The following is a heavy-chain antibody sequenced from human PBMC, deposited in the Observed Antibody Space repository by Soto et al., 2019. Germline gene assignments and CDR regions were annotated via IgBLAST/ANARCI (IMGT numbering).Heavy chain of an antibody. Sequence: GASVKVSCKASGFTFTSSAMQWVRQARGQRPEGIGWIALGSGKTNYAQKFQGRVIITRNTSISTAYMELSSLRSEDTVLYYCGRSREVYYYYYYMDVWGKGTTVTVSS. J-gene: IGHJ6*03. CDR3: GRSREVYYYYYYMDV. CDR1: GFTFTSSA. V-gene: IGHV1-58*02. CDR2: IALGSGKT. D-gene: IGHD1-26*01.